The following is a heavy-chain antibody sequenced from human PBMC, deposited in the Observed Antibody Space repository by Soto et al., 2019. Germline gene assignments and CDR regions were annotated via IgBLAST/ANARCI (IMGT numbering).Heavy chain of an antibody. J-gene: IGHJ4*02. CDR2: IRNKSNRYGT. CDR1: GFTFGGAA. CDR3: SSSLSADGRYS. V-gene: IGHV3-73*02. D-gene: IGHD3-16*01. Sequence: DVQLVGSGGGLVQPGGSLKLSCAASGFTFGGAAEHWVRQASGTGLEWVGRIRNKSNRYGTAYAESVKGRFTISRDDSQNTAYLHMSSLKTEDTAVYYCSSSLSADGRYSWGQGTLVNVSS.